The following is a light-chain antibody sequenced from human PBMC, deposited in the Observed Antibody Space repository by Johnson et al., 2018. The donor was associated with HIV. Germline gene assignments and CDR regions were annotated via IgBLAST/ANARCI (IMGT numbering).Light chain of an antibody. CDR1: SSNIGNNY. CDR2: DNN. CDR3: GTWDSGLGAVYV. V-gene: IGLV1-51*01. J-gene: IGLJ1*01. Sequence: QLVLTQPPSVSAAPGQKVAISCSGSSSNIGNNYVSWYQQLPGTAPTLLIYDNNKRPSGIADRFSGSKSGTSATLCITGLQTGDEADYYCGTWDSGLGAVYVFGPGTKVTVL.